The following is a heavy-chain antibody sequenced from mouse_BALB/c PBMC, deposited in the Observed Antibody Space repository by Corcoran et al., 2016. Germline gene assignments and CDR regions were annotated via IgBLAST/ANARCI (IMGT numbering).Heavy chain of an antibody. D-gene: IGHD1-2*01. J-gene: IGHJ2*01. V-gene: IGHV3-6*02. CDR3: ATLLRPFDY. CDR1: RYSIPSGYY. CDR2: ISYDGTN. Sequence: DLQLHESGPGLVKPSQSLSLTCSVTRYSIPSGYYWNWIRQFPGNKLEWMGYISYDGTNNYNSSLKNRISITRDTSKNQFFLKLNSVTTEDTATYYCATLLRPFDYWGQGTTLTVSS.